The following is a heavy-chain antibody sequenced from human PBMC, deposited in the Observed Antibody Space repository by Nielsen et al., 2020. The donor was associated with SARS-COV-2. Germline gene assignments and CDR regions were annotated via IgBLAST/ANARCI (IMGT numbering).Heavy chain of an antibody. CDR3: ATARYCSRTSCSAGTDMFDP. CDR2: IRSKIDGGTP. J-gene: IGHJ5*02. D-gene: IGHD2-2*01. Sequence: GESLKISCVASGFTFSKAWMSWVRQAPGKGLEWVGRIRSKIDGGTPDYAAPVKDRFTISRDDSKNTVYLDMSSLRTEDTAVYYCATARYCSRTSCSAGTDMFDPWGQGTQVIVSS. CDR1: GFTFSKAW. V-gene: IGHV3-15*01.